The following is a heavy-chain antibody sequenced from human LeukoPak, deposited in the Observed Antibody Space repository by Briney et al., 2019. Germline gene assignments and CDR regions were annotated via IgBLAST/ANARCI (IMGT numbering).Heavy chain of an antibody. Sequence: PSETLSLTCTVSGGSMSRYYWSWIRQAAGKAPEWIGRIYSTGSSDYNPSTQSRVTMSVDTSKNQFSLNVSTVTAADTAIYYCARDRWFDTWGQGTLVTVSS. V-gene: IGHV4-4*07. CDR2: IYSTGSS. CDR1: GGSMSRYY. J-gene: IGHJ5*02. CDR3: ARDRWFDT.